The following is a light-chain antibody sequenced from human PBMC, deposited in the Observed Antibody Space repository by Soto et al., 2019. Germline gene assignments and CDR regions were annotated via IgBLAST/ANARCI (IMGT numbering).Light chain of an antibody. J-gene: IGLJ3*02. CDR2: RSD. CDR1: SSNIGRNT. CDR3: AAWDDSLNAWA. Sequence: QSVLTQPPSASGTPGQRVTISGSGSSSNIGRNTVKWYRQLPGTAPKLLIGRSDQRPSGVPDRFPGAQSGTSASLAISGLQSEDEADYICAAWDDSLNAWAFGGGTKLTVL. V-gene: IGLV1-44*01.